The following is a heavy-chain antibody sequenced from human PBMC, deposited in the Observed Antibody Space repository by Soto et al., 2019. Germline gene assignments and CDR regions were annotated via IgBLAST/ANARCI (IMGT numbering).Heavy chain of an antibody. Sequence: ASVKVSCKASGYTFTGYYMHWVRQAPGQGLEWMGWINPNSGGTNYAQKFQGRVTMNRDTSISTAYMELSRLRSDDTAVYYCARVDWNYDYYYYGMDVWGQGTTVTVSS. CDR1: GYTFTGYY. CDR3: ARVDWNYDYYYYGMDV. D-gene: IGHD1-7*01. J-gene: IGHJ6*02. CDR2: INPNSGGT. V-gene: IGHV1-2*02.